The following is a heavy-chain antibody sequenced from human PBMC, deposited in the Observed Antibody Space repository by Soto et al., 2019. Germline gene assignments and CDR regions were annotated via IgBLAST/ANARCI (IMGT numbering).Heavy chain of an antibody. CDR1: GFTYSTFG. CDR3: AKEFFGLQASGFFDL. J-gene: IGHJ2*01. V-gene: IGHV3-30*18. CDR2: IAADGLAQ. D-gene: IGHD4-4*01. Sequence: QVQLVESGGGVVQPGRSLRLSCAASGFTYSTFGMHWVRQAPGKGLEWVAVIAADGLAQYYSDSVKGRFTSSRDNSENTLFLQRENLGAEETAVYYCAKEFFGLQASGFFDLWGRGTLVTVSS.